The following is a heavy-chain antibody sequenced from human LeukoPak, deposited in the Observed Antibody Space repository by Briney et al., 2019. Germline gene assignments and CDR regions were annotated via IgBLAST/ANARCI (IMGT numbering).Heavy chain of an antibody. J-gene: IGHJ3*02. CDR3: ARDRWYYYDSSDYYHDAFDI. D-gene: IGHD3-22*01. CDR1: GFTFSNYG. Sequence: GGSLRLSCAASGFTFSNYGMHWVRQAPGKGLEWVGFIRYDGRNKYYADFVKGRFTISRDNSKNTLYLQMNSLIAEDTAVYYCARDRWYYYDSSDYYHDAFDIWGQGTMVTVSS. CDR2: IRYDGRNK. V-gene: IGHV3-30*02.